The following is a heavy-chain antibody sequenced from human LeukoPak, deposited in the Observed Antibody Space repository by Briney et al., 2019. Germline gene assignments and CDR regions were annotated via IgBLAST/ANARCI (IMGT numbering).Heavy chain of an antibody. Sequence: PGGSLRLSCIASGFTFTRNCMHWVRQAPGKGLEWVAAIPHDGSSALYADSVMRRFIISRDNSKDTQYLQMNSLRIEDSAACYCATGSDFYYDSLGQGILVTVSS. D-gene: IGHD1-26*01. V-gene: IGHV3-30-3*01. CDR2: IPHDGSSA. CDR3: ATGSDFYYDS. J-gene: IGHJ5*01. CDR1: GFTFTRNC.